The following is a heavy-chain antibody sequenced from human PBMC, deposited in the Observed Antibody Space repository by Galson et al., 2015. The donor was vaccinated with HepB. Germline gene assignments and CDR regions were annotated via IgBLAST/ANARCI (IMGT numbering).Heavy chain of an antibody. CDR3: AAERIAAAGTGYFDY. J-gene: IGHJ4*02. CDR1: GFTFTSSA. CDR2: IVVGSGNT. D-gene: IGHD6-13*01. Sequence: SVKVSCKASGFTFTSSAMQWVRQARGQRLEWIGWIVVGSGNTNYAQKFQERVTITRDMSTSTAYMELSSLRSEDTAVYYCAAERIAAAGTGYFDYWGQGTLVTVSS. V-gene: IGHV1-58*02.